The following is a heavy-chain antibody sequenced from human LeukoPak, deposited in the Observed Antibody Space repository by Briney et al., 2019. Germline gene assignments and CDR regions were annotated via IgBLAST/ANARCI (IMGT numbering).Heavy chain of an antibody. CDR1: GYTFTSYY. CDR3: ARGEWTYYDILTGYFVY. J-gene: IGHJ4*02. Sequence: ASVKVSCKASGYTFTSYYMHWVRQAPGQGLEWMGIINPSGGSTSYAQKFQGRVTMTRDTSTSTVYMELSSLRSEDTAVCYCARGEWTYYDILTGYFVYWGQGTLVTVSS. D-gene: IGHD3-9*01. CDR2: INPSGGST. V-gene: IGHV1-46*01.